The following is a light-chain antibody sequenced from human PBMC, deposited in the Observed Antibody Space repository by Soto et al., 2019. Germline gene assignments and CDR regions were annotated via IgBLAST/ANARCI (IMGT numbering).Light chain of an antibody. V-gene: IGLV2-23*02. Sequence: QSVLTQPASVSGSPGQSITISCTGTSSDVGSYDLVSCYHQHPGKAPKLLIYEVTKRPSEVSTRCSGSKSGNTASLTISGLQAKDEAEYYCGSYGEIDNFVFATGTTVPVL. CDR2: EVT. J-gene: IGLJ1*01. CDR1: SSDVGSYDL. CDR3: GSYGEIDNFV.